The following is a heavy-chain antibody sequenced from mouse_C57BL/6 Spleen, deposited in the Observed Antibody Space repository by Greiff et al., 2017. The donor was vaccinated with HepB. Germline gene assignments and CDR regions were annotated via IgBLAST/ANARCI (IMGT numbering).Heavy chain of an antibody. CDR1: GYTFTSYW. Sequence: QVHVKQPGTELVKPGASVKLSCKASGYTFTSYWMHWVKQRPGQGLEWIGNINPSNGGTNYNEKFKSKATLTVDKSSSTAYMQLSSLTSEDSAVYYCARSRFITTVVATDFDVWGTGTTVTVSS. V-gene: IGHV1-53*01. CDR3: ARSRFITTVVATDFDV. J-gene: IGHJ1*03. D-gene: IGHD1-1*01. CDR2: INPSNGGT.